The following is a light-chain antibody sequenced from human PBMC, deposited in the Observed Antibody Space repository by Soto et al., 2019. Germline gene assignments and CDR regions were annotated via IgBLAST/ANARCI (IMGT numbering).Light chain of an antibody. J-gene: IGKJ4*01. V-gene: IGKV3-20*01. CDR2: GAS. Sequence: VLTQSPGTLSLSPGEGATLSCRASQSVSSSYLAWYQQKAGQAPRLLIFGASSRASGIPDRFSGSGSGTDFTLTISRLEPEDFAMYYCQQYGSSPLTFGGGTKVEIK. CDR1: QSVSSSY. CDR3: QQYGSSPLT.